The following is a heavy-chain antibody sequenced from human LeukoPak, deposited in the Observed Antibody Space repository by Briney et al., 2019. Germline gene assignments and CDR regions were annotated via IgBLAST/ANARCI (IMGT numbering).Heavy chain of an antibody. J-gene: IGHJ2*01. CDR2: IHSDGSNT. V-gene: IGHV3-74*01. CDR1: GFTFSSYW. D-gene: IGHD2/OR15-2a*01. Sequence: GGSLRLSCAASGFTFSSYWMHWVRQAPGKGLVWVSRIHSDGSNTNYADSVKGRFTISRDNAKNTLYLQMNSLSAEDTAVYYCAREDPGIGNWFFDLWSRGTLVTVSS. CDR3: AREDPGIGNWFFDL.